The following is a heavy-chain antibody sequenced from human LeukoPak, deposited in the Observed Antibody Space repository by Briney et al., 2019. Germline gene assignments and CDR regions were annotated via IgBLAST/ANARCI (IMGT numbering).Heavy chain of an antibody. Sequence: SVKVSCKASGGAFSSYAIGWVRQAPGQGLEWMGGIIPIFGTANYAQKFQGRVTITADESTSTAYMELSSLRSEDTAVYYCARGLRYCSGGSCYGPAKNYYYYGMDVWGQGTTVTVSS. J-gene: IGHJ6*02. CDR3: ARGLRYCSGGSCYGPAKNYYYYGMDV. D-gene: IGHD2-15*01. CDR2: IIPIFGTA. V-gene: IGHV1-69*13. CDR1: GGAFSSYA.